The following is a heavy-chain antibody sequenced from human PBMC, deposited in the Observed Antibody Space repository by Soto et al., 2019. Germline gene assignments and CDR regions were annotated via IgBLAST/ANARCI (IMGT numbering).Heavy chain of an antibody. Sequence: EVQLVESGGGLVKPGGSLRLSCAASGFTFSNAWMSWVRQAPGKGLEWVGRIKSKTDGGTTDYAAPVKGRFTISRDDSKTTLYLQMNSLKTEATAVYYCTTVLRYFDGTLRDYFDYWGQGTLVTVSS. J-gene: IGHJ4*02. D-gene: IGHD3-9*01. V-gene: IGHV3-15*01. CDR1: GFTFSNAW. CDR3: TTVLRYFDGTLRDYFDY. CDR2: IKSKTDGGTT.